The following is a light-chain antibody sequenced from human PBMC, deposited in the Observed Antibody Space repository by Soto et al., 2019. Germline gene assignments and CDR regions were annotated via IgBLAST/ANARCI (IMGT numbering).Light chain of an antibody. J-gene: IGKJ5*01. V-gene: IGKV3-20*01. Sequence: IVLTQSPGTLSLSPGERATLSCRASQSVRSTYLAWYQQKPGQAPRILIYGVSSRATDIPDRFSGSGSGTDFTLTISRLEPEDFAVYYCHQYGSLPTFGQGTRLEIK. CDR2: GVS. CDR3: HQYGSLPT. CDR1: QSVRSTY.